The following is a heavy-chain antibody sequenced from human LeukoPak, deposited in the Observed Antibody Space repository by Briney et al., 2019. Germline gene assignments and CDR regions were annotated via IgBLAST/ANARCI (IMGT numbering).Heavy chain of an antibody. V-gene: IGHV3-30*02. CDR1: GFTFSSYG. D-gene: IGHD3-22*01. CDR3: AKESDEDDSSGLLDY. Sequence: GGSLRLSCAASGFTFSSYGMHWVRQAPGKGLEWVAVIWYGGSNKYYADSVKGRFTISRDNSKNTLYLQMNSLRAEDTAVYYCAKESDEDDSSGLLDYWGQGTLVTVSS. CDR2: IWYGGSNK. J-gene: IGHJ4*02.